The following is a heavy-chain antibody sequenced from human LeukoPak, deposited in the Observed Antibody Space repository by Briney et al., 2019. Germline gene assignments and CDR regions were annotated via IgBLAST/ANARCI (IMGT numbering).Heavy chain of an antibody. Sequence: PGGSLRLSCAASGFTVSSNYMSWVRQAPGKGLEWVSVIYSGGSTYYADSVKGRFTISRDNSKNTLYLQMNSLRAEDTAVYYCATAVHSSGSYYFDYWGQGTLVTVSS. V-gene: IGHV3-66*02. CDR1: GFTVSSNY. J-gene: IGHJ4*02. CDR3: ATAVHSSGSYYFDY. CDR2: IYSGGST. D-gene: IGHD1-26*01.